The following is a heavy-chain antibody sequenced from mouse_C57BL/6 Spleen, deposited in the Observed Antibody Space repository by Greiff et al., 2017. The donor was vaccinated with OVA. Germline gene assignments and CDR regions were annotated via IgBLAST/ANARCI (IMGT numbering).Heavy chain of an antibody. V-gene: IGHV1-69*01. Sequence: QVQLQQPGAELVMPGASVKLSCKASGYTFTSYWMHWVKQRPGQGLEWIGELDPSDSYTNYNQKFKGKSTLTVDKSSSTAYMQLSSLTSEDSAVYYCARDGSSYKYFDVWGTGTTVTVSS. J-gene: IGHJ1*03. CDR3: ARDGSSYKYFDV. CDR2: LDPSDSYT. CDR1: GYTFTSYW. D-gene: IGHD1-1*01.